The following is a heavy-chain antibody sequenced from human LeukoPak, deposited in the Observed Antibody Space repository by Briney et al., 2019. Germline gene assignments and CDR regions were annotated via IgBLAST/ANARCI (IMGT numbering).Heavy chain of an antibody. D-gene: IGHD2-15*01. CDR3: EREWVVAFDY. J-gene: IGHJ4*02. Sequence: PSETLSLTCTVSGGSISSSSYYWGWIRQPPGKGLEWIGSIYYSGSTYYNPSLKSRVTISVDTSKNQFSLKLSSVTAADTAVYYCEREWVVAFDYWGQGTLVTVSS. CDR2: IYYSGST. V-gene: IGHV4-39*07. CDR1: GGSISSSSYY.